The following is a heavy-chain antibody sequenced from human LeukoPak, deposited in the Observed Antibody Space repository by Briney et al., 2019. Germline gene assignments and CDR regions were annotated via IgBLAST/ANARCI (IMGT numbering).Heavy chain of an antibody. CDR1: GFTFSDYY. D-gene: IGHD7-27*01. Sequence: GGSLRLSCAASGFTFSDYYMSWIRQAPGKGLEWVSYISSSGSTIYYADSVKGRFTISRDNAKNSLYLQMNSLRAEDTAIYYCAKGTGDTAYYFDFWGQGVLVTVSS. CDR3: AKGTGDTAYYFDF. V-gene: IGHV3-11*01. J-gene: IGHJ4*02. CDR2: ISSSGSTI.